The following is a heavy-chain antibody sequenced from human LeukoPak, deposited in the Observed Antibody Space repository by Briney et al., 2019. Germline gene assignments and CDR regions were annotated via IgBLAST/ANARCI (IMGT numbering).Heavy chain of an antibody. Sequence: PGGSLRLSCAASGFTFSSYAMSWVRQAPGKGLEWVSAISVSGGSTYYADSVRGRFTFSGDNYKNALYLQMNSLRAEETAVYYCAKVIVVVPAADFDYWGQGTLVTVSS. J-gene: IGHJ4*02. D-gene: IGHD2-2*01. CDR2: ISVSGGST. CDR1: GFTFSSYA. V-gene: IGHV3-23*01. CDR3: AKVIVVVPAADFDY.